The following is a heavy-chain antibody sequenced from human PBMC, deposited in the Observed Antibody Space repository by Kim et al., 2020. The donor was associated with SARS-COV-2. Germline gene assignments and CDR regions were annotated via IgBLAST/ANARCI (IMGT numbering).Heavy chain of an antibody. CDR2: DK. D-gene: IGHD3-16*02. Sequence: DKRYSPSLKSRLTITKDTSKNQVVLTMTNMDPVDTATYYCPHTGPLSFDYWGQGTLVTVSS. CDR3: PHTGPLSFDY. V-gene: IGHV2-5*01. J-gene: IGHJ4*02.